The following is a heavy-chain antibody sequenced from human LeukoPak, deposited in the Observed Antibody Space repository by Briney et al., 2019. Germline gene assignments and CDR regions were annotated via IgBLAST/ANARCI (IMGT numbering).Heavy chain of an antibody. V-gene: IGHV4-59*01. CDR3: ARDSVLVGGGSRWFDP. J-gene: IGHJ5*02. D-gene: IGHD2-15*01. CDR1: GGSISSYY. Sequence: ASETLSLTCTVSGGSISSYYWSWIRQPPGKGLEWIGYIYYSGSTNYNPSLKSRVTISVDTSKNQFSLKLSSVTAADTAVYYCARDSVLVGGGSRWFDPWGQGTLVTVSS. CDR2: IYYSGST.